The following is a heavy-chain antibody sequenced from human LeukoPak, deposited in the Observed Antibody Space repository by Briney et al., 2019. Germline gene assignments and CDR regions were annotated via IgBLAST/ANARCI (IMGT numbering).Heavy chain of an antibody. V-gene: IGHV4-61*02. D-gene: IGHD3-22*01. CDR3: ARERGAYYDSSGYYHMGEIAY. Sequence: SETLSLTCTVSGVSMSSGNYFWTWIRQPAGKGLEWIGRIYFSGSTNYNPALNSRVTMSVDTSKKQFSLKLSSVTAADTAVYYCARERGAYYDSSGYYHMGEIAYWGQGTLLTVSS. CDR1: GVSMSSGNYF. CDR2: IYFSGST. J-gene: IGHJ4*02.